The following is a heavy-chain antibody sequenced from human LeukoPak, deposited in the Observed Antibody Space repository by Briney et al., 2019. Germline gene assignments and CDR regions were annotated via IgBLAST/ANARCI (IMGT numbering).Heavy chain of an antibody. V-gene: IGHV3-30*02. CDR2: IRNDGSDK. CDR1: GFTFSNYD. J-gene: IGHJ3*02. CDR3: AKNRVGHNYADAFEI. D-gene: IGHD5-24*01. Sequence: GGSLRLSCAASGFTFSNYDMHWVRHAPGKGLEWVAFIRNDGSDKYYVDSVKGRFTISRDNSRNILYLQMNSLTAEDTAVYYCAKNRVGHNYADAFEISGQGTMVRVYS.